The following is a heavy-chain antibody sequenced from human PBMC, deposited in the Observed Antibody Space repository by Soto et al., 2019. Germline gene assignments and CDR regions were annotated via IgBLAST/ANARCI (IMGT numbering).Heavy chain of an antibody. V-gene: IGHV1-3*01. CDR2: INAGNGNT. CDR1: GYTFTSYA. D-gene: IGHD2-2*01. Sequence: ASVKVSCKASGYTFTSYAMHWVRQAPGQRLEWMGWINAGNGNTKYSQKFQGRVTITRDTSASTAYMELSSLRSEDTAVYYCARDVGYCSSTSCHRPLNWFDPWGQGTLVTVSS. CDR3: ARDVGYCSSTSCHRPLNWFDP. J-gene: IGHJ5*02.